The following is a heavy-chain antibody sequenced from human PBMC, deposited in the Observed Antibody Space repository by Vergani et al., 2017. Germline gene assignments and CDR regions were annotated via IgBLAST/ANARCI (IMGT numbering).Heavy chain of an antibody. J-gene: IGHJ6*02. D-gene: IGHD4-17*01. Sequence: QVQLVESGGGMVQPGRSLRLSCAASGFTFSTYAMHWVRQAPGKGLEWVAVISYDGSNKYYADSVKGRFTISRDNAKNSLYLQLNSLRAEDTAVYYCARALRTRTPLGGRPPYYYGMDVWGQGTTVTVSS. CDR3: ARALRTRTPLGGRPPYYYGMDV. CDR1: GFTFSTYA. CDR2: ISYDGSNK. V-gene: IGHV3-30-3*01.